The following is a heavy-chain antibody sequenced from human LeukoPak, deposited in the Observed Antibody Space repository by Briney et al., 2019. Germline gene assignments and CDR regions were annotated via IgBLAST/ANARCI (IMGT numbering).Heavy chain of an antibody. CDR1: GLTVSNYD. V-gene: IGHV3-23*01. D-gene: IGHD3-10*01. J-gene: IGHJ4*02. Sequence: GGSLRLSCVVSGLTVSNYDMSWVRQAPGKGLEWVSGIRESGGGTNYAGSVKGRFTISRDNSKNTVYLQMNSLRAEDTAVYFCAKRGIVIRGVLIMGFHKAAYYFDNRGQGILVTVAS. CDR3: AKRGIVIRGVLIMGFHKAAYYFDN. CDR2: IRESGGGT.